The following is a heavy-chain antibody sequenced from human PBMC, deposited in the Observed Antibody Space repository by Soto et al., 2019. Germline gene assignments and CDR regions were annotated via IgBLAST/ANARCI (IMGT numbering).Heavy chain of an antibody. CDR2: INPNSGGT. D-gene: IGHD5-18*01. J-gene: IGHJ6*02. CDR3: ARDVQLCSYGQYYYYGMDV. Sequence: ASVKVSCKASGYTFTGYYMHWVRQAPGQGLEWMGWINPNSGGTNYAQKFQGWVTMTRDTSISTAYMELSRLRSDDTAVYYCARDVQLCSYGQYYYYGMDVWGQGTTVTVSS. CDR1: GYTFTGYY. V-gene: IGHV1-2*04.